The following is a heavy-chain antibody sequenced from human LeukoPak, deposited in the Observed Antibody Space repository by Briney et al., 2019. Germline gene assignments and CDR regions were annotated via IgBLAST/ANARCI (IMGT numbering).Heavy chain of an antibody. D-gene: IGHD6-19*01. CDR1: GFTFDDYA. CDR3: AKDPMIAVAGTFGFKNRNYYYYGMDV. CDR2: ISWNSGSI. V-gene: IGHV3-9*01. J-gene: IGHJ6*02. Sequence: GGSLRLSCAASGFTFDDYAMHWVRQAPGKGLEWVSGISWNSGSIGYADSVKGRFTISRDNSKNTLYLQMNSLRAEDTAVYYCAKDPMIAVAGTFGFKNRNYYYYGMDVWGQGTTVTVSS.